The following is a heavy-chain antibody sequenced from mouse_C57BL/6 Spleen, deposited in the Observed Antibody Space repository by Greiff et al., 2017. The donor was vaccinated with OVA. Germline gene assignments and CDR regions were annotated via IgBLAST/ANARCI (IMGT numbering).Heavy chain of an antibody. J-gene: IGHJ2*01. D-gene: IGHD4-1*01. CDR1: GFNIKDDY. CDR3: TTGGALTGHY. Sequence: EVQLQQSGAELVRPGASVKLSCTASGFNIKDDYMHWVKQRPEQGLEWIGWIDPENGDTEYASKFQGKATITADTSSNTAYLQLSSLTSEDTAVYYCTTGGALTGHYWGQGTTLTVSS. V-gene: IGHV14-4*01. CDR2: IDPENGDT.